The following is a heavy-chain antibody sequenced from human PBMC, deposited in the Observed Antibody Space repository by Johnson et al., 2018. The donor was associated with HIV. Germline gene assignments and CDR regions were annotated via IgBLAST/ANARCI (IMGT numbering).Heavy chain of an antibody. J-gene: IGHJ3*02. D-gene: IGHD2-21*01. CDR2: ISYDGSNK. CDR3: AKSIVVVIAGNNDDAFDI. CDR1: GFTFSSYG. V-gene: IGHV3-30-3*02. Sequence: QVQLVESGGGVVQPGRSLRLSCAASGFTFSSYGMHWVRQAPGKGLEWVAVISYDGSNKYYADSVKGRFTLSRDNPKNTLYLQMNSLRAEDTAVYYCAKSIVVVIAGNNDDAFDIWGQGTMVTVFS.